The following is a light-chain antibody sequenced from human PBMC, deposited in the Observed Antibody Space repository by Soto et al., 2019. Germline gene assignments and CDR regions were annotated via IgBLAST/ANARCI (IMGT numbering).Light chain of an antibody. Sequence: QMTQSPSTPSAALGDSLTLTSRASRSVELWLAWYQQKPGKAPKLLIYDASSLQSGVPSRFSGSGSGTEFTLTISSLQTDDFGTYYCQEYNSYTGTFGTGTKVDIK. V-gene: IGKV1-5*01. CDR2: DAS. CDR3: QEYNSYTGT. J-gene: IGKJ4*02. CDR1: RSVELW.